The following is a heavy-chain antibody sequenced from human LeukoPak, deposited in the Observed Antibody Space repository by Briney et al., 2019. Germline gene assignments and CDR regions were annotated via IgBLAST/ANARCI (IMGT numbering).Heavy chain of an antibody. J-gene: IGHJ4*02. CDR3: ARRRYCSGGSCYNAYYFDY. V-gene: IGHV5-51*01. D-gene: IGHD2-15*01. CDR2: IYPGDSDT. CDR1: GYSFTSYW. Sequence: GESLKISCKGSGYSFTSYWIGWVRQMPGKGLEWMGIIYPGDSDTRYSPSFQGQVTISADKSISTAYLQWSSLKASDTAMYYCARRRYCSGGSCYNAYYFDYWGQGTLVTVSS.